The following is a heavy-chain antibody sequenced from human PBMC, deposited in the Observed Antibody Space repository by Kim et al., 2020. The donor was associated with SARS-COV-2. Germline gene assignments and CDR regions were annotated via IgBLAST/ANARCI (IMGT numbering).Heavy chain of an antibody. CDR3: GREGRWSTSIDY. Sequence: SETLSLTCTVSGDSISGYTYYWNWIRQPAGKGLDWIGRISATGSTNSNPSLKSRVTISVDTSNNQFSLQLTSVTAADTAVYFSGREGRWSTSIDYWGQGTLVTVS. CDR2: ISATGST. D-gene: IGHD1-1*01. CDR1: GDSISGYTYY. V-gene: IGHV4-61*02. J-gene: IGHJ4*02.